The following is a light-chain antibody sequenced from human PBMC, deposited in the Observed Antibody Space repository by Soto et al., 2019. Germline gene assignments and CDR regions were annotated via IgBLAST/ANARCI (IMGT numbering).Light chain of an antibody. V-gene: IGKV4-1*01. CDR1: QNLLYSSNNKIY. J-gene: IGKJ1*01. CDR2: WAS. CDR3: QQYYTAWT. Sequence: DIVMTQSPESLALSQGERATINCRSSQNLLYSSNNKIYLSWYQQKRGQPPRLLFYWASTRESGVPERFSTSASGTDFTLTISSLQAEDVAVYYCQQYYTAWTFGQGTRVEL.